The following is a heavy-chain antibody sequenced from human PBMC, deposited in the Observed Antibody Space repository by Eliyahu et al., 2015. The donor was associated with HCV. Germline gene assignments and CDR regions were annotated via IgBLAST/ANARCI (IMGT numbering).Heavy chain of an antibody. CDR3: ASGGGGIAVAGTGGWFDP. D-gene: IGHD6-19*01. CDR1: GGSISTXY. Sequence: QVQLQESGPGLVQPSETLSLTCTVSGGSISTXYWSWLRXPPGKGLXWIGSIYYRGXTNHNPSLKSRXTMALDTSKNQFSLKLSSVTAADXAVYYCASGGGGIAVAGTGGWFDPWGQGTLVTVSS. J-gene: IGHJ5*02. V-gene: IGHV4-59*01. CDR2: IYYRGXT.